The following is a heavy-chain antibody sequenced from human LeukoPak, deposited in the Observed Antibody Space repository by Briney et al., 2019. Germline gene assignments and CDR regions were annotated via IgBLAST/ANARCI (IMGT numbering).Heavy chain of an antibody. Sequence: ASVKVSCKASGYTFTSYYMHWVRQAPGQGLEWMGWINPNSGGTNYAQKFQGRVTMTRDTSISTAYMELSRLRSDDTAVYYCARPTTGPYGSGSYYYDYWGQGTLVTVSS. CDR3: ARPTTGPYGSGSYYYDY. D-gene: IGHD3-10*01. CDR2: INPNSGGT. V-gene: IGHV1-2*02. J-gene: IGHJ4*02. CDR1: GYTFTSYY.